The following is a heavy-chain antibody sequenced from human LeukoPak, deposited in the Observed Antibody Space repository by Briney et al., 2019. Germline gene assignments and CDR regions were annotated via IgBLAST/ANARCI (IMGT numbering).Heavy chain of an antibody. CDR1: GGSFSGYY. CDR2: INHSGST. D-gene: IGHD3-22*01. Sequence: SETLPLTCAVYGGSFSGYYWSWIRQPPGKGLEWIGEINHSGSTNYNPSLKSRVIMSVDTSKNQFSLKLSSLTAADTAIYYCAREIYYDSSAYDYWGQGTLVTVSS. V-gene: IGHV4-34*01. J-gene: IGHJ4*02. CDR3: AREIYYDSSAYDY.